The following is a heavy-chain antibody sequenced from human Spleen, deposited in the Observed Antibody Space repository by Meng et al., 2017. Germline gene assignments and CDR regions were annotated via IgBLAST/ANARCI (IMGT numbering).Heavy chain of an antibody. CDR2: FYYSGNT. CDR3: ARHKGNSYGYLYFDY. V-gene: IGHV4-39*01. CDR1: GGSISSGSYY. Sequence: QLQLQDSGPGLVQPSETLSLTCTVSGGSISSGSYYWGWIRQPPWKGLEWIGSFYYSGNTYYKPSLKSRVTISVDTSKNQFSLKLSSVTAADTATYFCARHKGNSYGYLYFDYWGQGTLVTVSS. J-gene: IGHJ4*02. D-gene: IGHD5-18*01.